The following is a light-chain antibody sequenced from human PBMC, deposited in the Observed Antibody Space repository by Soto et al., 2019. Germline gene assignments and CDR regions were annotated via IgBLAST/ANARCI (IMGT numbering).Light chain of an antibody. V-gene: IGKV1-39*01. Sequence: DIQMTPSPSSLYASVGDRVTVTCRASQSISSYLNWYQQKPGKAPKLLIYAASSLQSGVPSRFSGSGSGTDFTLTISSLQPEDFATYYCQQSYSTPRTVGQGTKVDNK. J-gene: IGKJ1*01. CDR1: QSISSY. CDR2: AAS. CDR3: QQSYSTPRT.